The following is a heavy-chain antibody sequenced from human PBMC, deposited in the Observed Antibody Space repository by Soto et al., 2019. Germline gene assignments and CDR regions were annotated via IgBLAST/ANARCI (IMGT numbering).Heavy chain of an antibody. CDR3: ARSRSVIVATVYVKGAFDI. J-gene: IGHJ3*02. CDR2: RSQRGGG. V-gene: IGHV4-34*02. D-gene: IGHD3-10*02. Sequence: QVQLQPGGAGLLKASETLSLTGAVSGGSLRGYSWSWLRQSPGKGLEWIGDRSQRGGGIYNPSLKSRVTMSVDTSKYQCCLTLRSVTAADTALYYCARSRSVIVATVYVKGAFDIWGQGPLVTVCS. CDR1: GGSLRGYS.